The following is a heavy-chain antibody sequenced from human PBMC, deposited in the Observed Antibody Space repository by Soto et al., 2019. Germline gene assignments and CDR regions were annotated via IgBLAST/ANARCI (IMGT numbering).Heavy chain of an antibody. D-gene: IGHD1-26*01. J-gene: IGHJ4*02. CDR1: GGSISTSGC. V-gene: IGHV4-4*02. CDR2: IYRSGST. Sequence: QVQLQESGPGLVKPSGTLSLTCDVSGGSISTSGCWSWVRQPPGKGLEWIGEIYRSGSTDYNPSVKSRXXIXQXXSKNQFSLNLSSVTAADTAVYYCARGGGTYQLFDYWGQGILVTVSS. CDR3: ARGGGTYQLFDY.